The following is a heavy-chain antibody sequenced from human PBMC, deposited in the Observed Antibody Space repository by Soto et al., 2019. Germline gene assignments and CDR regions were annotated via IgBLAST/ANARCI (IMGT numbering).Heavy chain of an antibody. J-gene: IGHJ4*02. CDR2: ISRSGGST. V-gene: IGHV3-23*01. CDR1: GFTFSSYA. CDR3: AKELEYMGTFDY. D-gene: IGHD6-6*01. Sequence: EVQLLETGGGLVQPGGSLRLSCAASGFTFSSYAMSWVRQAPGKGLEWVSAISRSGGSTYYADSVKGRFTISRDNSKNTLYLQMNSLRAEDTALYYCAKELEYMGTFDYWGQGTLVTVSS.